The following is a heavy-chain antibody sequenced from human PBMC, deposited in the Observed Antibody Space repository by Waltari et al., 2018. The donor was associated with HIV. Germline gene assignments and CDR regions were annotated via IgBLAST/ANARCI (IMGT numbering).Heavy chain of an antibody. CDR1: GFTFNTYD. CDR2: IGAAGDT. J-gene: IGHJ4*02. Sequence: EVHLVESGGGLIQPGGSLRLSCAASGFTFNTYDMHWVRQAAGEGLQWVSAIGAAGDTYYSDSVKGRFTISRENAKNSLFLQMNSLRAGDTAVYFCVRVRDSSSGWYIFDYWGRGALVTVSS. V-gene: IGHV3-13*04. CDR3: VRVRDSSSGWYIFDY. D-gene: IGHD6-19*01.